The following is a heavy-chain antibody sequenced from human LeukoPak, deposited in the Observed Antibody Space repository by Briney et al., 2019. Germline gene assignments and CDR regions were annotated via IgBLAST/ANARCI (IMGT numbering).Heavy chain of an antibody. J-gene: IGHJ5*02. CDR2: IYYSGST. D-gene: IGHD2-15*01. CDR3: ASTDSGNNWFDP. V-gene: IGHV4-31*03. CDR1: GGSISSGGYY. Sequence: PSETLSLTCTVSGGSISSGGYYWSWIRQHPGKGLEWIGYIYYSGSTYYNPSLKSRVTISVDTSKNQFSLKLSSVTAADTAVYYCASTDSGNNWFDPWGQGTLVTVSS.